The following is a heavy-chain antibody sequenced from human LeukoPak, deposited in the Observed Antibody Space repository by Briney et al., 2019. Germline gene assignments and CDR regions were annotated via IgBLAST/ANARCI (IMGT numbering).Heavy chain of an antibody. V-gene: IGHV4-39*07. D-gene: IGHD3-9*01. J-gene: IGHJ5*02. CDR3: ARGDYDILTGWGSNWFDP. CDR1: GGSIGRSRYY. Sequence: PSETLSLTCTVSGGSIGRSRYYWGWIRQPPGKGLEWIGNIYYSGKTGYNPSLKSQVPISVDTCKNQFSLKLSSVTAADTAVYYCARGDYDILTGWGSNWFDPWGQGTLVTVSS. CDR2: IYYSGKT.